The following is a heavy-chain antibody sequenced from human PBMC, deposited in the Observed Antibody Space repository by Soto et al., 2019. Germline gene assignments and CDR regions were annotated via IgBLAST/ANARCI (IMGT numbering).Heavy chain of an antibody. Sequence: GSLRLSCAASGFTFSSYAMSWVRQAPGKGLEWVSNIRHDGNKTYYADSVKGRFTISRDNAKNSLYLQMNSLRVEDTVVYYCARRHSSIYGYVFDHWGQGTLVTVSS. CDR1: GFTFSSYA. CDR3: ARRHSSIYGYVFDH. D-gene: IGHD3-16*01. V-gene: IGHV3-7*04. J-gene: IGHJ4*02. CDR2: IRHDGNKT.